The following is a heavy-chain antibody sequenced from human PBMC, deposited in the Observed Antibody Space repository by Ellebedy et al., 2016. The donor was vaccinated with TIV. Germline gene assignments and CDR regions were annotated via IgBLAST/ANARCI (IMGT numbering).Heavy chain of an antibody. Sequence: PSETLSLTCTVSGGSISSSSYYWGWVRQAPGKGLEWVSGIFGSGYSTDYADSVKGRFTISRDSSKNTLYPQMNSLRAEETAVYYWAREKSYDIWKRGDYNYYGMDVWGQGTTVTVSS. D-gene: IGHD3-3*01. V-gene: IGHV3-23*01. CDR1: GGSISSSSYY. J-gene: IGHJ6*02. CDR2: IFGSGYST. CDR3: AREKSYDIWKRGDYNYYGMDV.